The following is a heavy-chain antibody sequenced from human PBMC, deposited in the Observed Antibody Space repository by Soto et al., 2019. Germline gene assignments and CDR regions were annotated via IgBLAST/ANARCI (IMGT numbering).Heavy chain of an antibody. CDR2: IYYSGST. D-gene: IGHD3-9*01. CDR3: ARESDLTAQNWFDP. Sequence: SETLSLTCTVSGGSISSGGYYWSWIRQHPGKGLEWIGYIYYSGSTYYNPSLQSRVTISVDTSKNQFSLKLSSVTAADTAVYYCARESDLTAQNWFDPWGQGTLVTVSS. CDR1: GGSISSGGYY. J-gene: IGHJ5*02. V-gene: IGHV4-31*03.